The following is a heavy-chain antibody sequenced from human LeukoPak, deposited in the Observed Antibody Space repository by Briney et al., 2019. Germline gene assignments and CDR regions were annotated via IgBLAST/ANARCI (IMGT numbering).Heavy chain of an antibody. Sequence: SETLSPTCTVSGGSISSYYWSWIRQPPGKGLEWIGYIYYSGSTNYNPSLKSRVTISVDTSKNQFSLKLSSVTAADTAVYYCAGWGWFDPWGQGTLVTVSS. CDR2: IYYSGST. J-gene: IGHJ5*02. CDR3: AGWGWFDP. D-gene: IGHD3-16*01. V-gene: IGHV4-59*01. CDR1: GGSISSYY.